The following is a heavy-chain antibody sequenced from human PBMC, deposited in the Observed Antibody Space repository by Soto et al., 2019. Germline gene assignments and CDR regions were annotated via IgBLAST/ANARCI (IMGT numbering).Heavy chain of an antibody. J-gene: IGHJ4*02. CDR3: VRERRGLGIGFDH. CDR2: FFTGGST. V-gene: IGHV3-53*01. Sequence: GGSLRLSCAAAGFNVSDNYMGWVRQAPGRGLEWVSSFFTGGSTDYADSVKGRFTISRDDSKNTVYLQTNSLRAEDTAVYFCVRERRGLGIGFDHWGQGTLVTVSS. D-gene: IGHD6-19*01. CDR1: GFNVSDNY.